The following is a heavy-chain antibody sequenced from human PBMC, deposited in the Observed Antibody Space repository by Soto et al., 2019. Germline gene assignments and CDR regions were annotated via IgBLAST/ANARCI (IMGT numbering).Heavy chain of an antibody. J-gene: IGHJ4*02. D-gene: IGHD5-12*01. CDR3: AKDSSGYGIAY. CDR2: IYSGGRT. CDR1: GFTVSSNY. Sequence: GGSLRLSCAASGFTVSSNYMTWVRQAPGKGLEWVSFIYSGGRTYYADSVTGRFTISRDNSKNTLYLQMNSLRAEDAAVYYCAKDSSGYGIAYWGQGTQVTVSS. V-gene: IGHV3-66*01.